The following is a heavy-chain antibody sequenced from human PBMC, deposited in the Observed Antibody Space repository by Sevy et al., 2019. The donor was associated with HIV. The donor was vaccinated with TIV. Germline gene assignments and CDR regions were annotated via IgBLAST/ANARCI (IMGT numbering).Heavy chain of an antibody. V-gene: IGHV5-51*01. Sequence: GESLKISCKGSGYSFTSYWIGWVRQMPGKGLEWVGVIYPGDSDTRYSPSFQGQVTSSADKSISTAYLQWSSLKASDTAMYYCARRALNSGSYYFDYWGQGTLVTVSS. D-gene: IGHD1-26*01. CDR3: ARRALNSGSYYFDY. CDR1: GYSFTSYW. CDR2: IYPGDSDT. J-gene: IGHJ4*02.